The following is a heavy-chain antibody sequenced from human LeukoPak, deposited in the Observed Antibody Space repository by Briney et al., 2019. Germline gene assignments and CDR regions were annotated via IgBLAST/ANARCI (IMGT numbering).Heavy chain of an antibody. D-gene: IGHD2-21*01. Sequence: GGSLSFSCAASGFTFSSYSMNWVRQAPGKGLEWVSSISSSSSYIYYADSVKGRFTISRDNAKNSLYLQMNSLRAEDTAVYYCARDCGGDCYYTGAFDIWGQGTMVTVSS. CDR3: ARDCGGDCYYTGAFDI. J-gene: IGHJ3*02. CDR2: ISSSSSYI. CDR1: GFTFSSYS. V-gene: IGHV3-21*01.